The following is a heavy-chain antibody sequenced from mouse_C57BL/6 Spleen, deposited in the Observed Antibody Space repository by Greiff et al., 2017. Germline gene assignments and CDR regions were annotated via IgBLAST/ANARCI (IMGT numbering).Heavy chain of an antibody. CDR2: IYPGDGDT. CDR3: ARSYYGSSYGYWYFDV. V-gene: IGHV1-82*01. Sequence: VQLQQSGPELVKPGASVKISCKASGYAFSSSWMNWVKQRPGKGLEWIGRIYPGDGDTNYNGKFKGKATLTADKSSSTAYMQLSSLTSEDSAVYFCARSYYGSSYGYWYFDVWGTGTTVTVSS. CDR1: GYAFSSSW. D-gene: IGHD1-1*01. J-gene: IGHJ1*03.